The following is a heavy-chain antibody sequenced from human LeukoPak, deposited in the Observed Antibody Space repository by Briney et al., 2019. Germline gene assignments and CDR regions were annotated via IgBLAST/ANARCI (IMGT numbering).Heavy chain of an antibody. CDR1: GFTFSSYG. CDR2: ISYDGSNK. Sequence: PGGSLRLSCAASGFTFSSYGMHWVRQAPGKGLEWVAVISYDGSNKYYADSVKGRFTISRDNSKNTLYLQMNSLRAEDTAVYYCARDPGYSYGLPSYWGQGTLVTVSS. V-gene: IGHV3-30*19. D-gene: IGHD5-18*01. J-gene: IGHJ4*02. CDR3: ARDPGYSYGLPSY.